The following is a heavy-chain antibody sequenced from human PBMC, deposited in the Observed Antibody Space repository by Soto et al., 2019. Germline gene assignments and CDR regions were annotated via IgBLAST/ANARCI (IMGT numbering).Heavy chain of an antibody. J-gene: IGHJ5*02. V-gene: IGHV1-18*01. D-gene: IGHD6-13*01. CDR3: ARDAGTDWFDP. CDR1: GYTFTSYA. CDR2: ISTYNGNT. Sequence: QVQLVQSGAEVEKPGASVKVSCKASGYTFTSYAISWVRQAPGQGLEWMGRISTYNGNTHYAQKLQGRVTLTTDTSTSTAYMELRSLRSDDTAVYYCARDAGTDWFDPWGPGTLVTVSS.